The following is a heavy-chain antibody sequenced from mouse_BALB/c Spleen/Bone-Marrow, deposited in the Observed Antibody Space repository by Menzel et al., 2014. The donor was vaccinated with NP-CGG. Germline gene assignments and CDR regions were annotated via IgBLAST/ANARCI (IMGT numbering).Heavy chain of an antibody. CDR3: ARWDYYGSSYRYFDV. V-gene: IGHV14-1*02. CDR2: IDPENGNT. CDR1: GFNIKDYY. J-gene: IGHJ1*01. D-gene: IGHD1-1*01. Sequence: EVPLQQSGAELVRPGALVKLSCKASGFNIKDYYMHWVKQRPEQGLEWIGWIDPENGNTIYDPKFQGKATIPADTSSNTAYLQLSSLTSEGTAVYYCARWDYYGSSYRYFDVWGARTTAAVSS.